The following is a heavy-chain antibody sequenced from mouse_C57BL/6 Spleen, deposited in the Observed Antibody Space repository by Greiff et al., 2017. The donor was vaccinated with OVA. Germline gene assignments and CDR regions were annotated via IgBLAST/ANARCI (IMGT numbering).Heavy chain of an antibody. CDR1: GYTFTDYY. CDR3: ARDSSGYVGY. CDR2: IYPGSGNT. Sequence: VQLQQSGAELVRPGASVKLSCKASGYTFTDYYINWVKQRPGQGLEWIARIYPGSGNTYYNEKFKGKATLTAEKSSSTAYMQLSSLTSEDSAVYFCARDSSGYVGYWGQGTTLTVSS. V-gene: IGHV1-76*01. D-gene: IGHD3-2*02. J-gene: IGHJ2*01.